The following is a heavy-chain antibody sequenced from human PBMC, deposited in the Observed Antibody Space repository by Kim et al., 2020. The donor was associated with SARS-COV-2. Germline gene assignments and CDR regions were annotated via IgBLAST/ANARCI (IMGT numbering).Heavy chain of an antibody. CDR3: ARDRGVTYYYSSDYFDY. CDR1: GFTFSSYG. D-gene: IGHD3-10*01. CDR2: IWYDGSNK. J-gene: IGHJ4*02. V-gene: IGHV3-33*01. Sequence: GGSLRLSCAASGFTFSSYGMHWVRQAPGKGLEWVAVIWYDGSNKYYADSVKGRFTISRDNSKNTLYLQMNSLRAEDTAVYYCARDRGVTYYYSSDYFDYWGQGTLVTVSS.